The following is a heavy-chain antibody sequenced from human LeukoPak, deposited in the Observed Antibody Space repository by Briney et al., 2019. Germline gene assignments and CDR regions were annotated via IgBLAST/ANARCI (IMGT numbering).Heavy chain of an antibody. CDR1: GYTLTELS. CDR2: FDPEDGET. V-gene: IGHV1-24*01. J-gene: IGHJ4*02. CDR3: ATGLDYYDSSGIDY. Sequence: GASVKVSCKVSGYTLTELSMHWVRQAPGQGLEWMGGFDPEDGETIYAQKFQGRVTMTEDTSTDTAYMELSSLRSEDTAVYYCATGLDYYDSSGIDYWGQGTLVTVSS. D-gene: IGHD3-22*01.